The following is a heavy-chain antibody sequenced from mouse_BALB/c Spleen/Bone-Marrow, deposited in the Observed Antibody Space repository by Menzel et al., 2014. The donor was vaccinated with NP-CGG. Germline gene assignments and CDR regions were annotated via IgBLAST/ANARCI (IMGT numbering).Heavy chain of an antibody. CDR3: ARHEDGYYDAMDY. CDR2: ISSGGGST. D-gene: IGHD2-3*01. J-gene: IGHJ4*01. CDR1: GFAFSSYD. Sequence: EVHLVESGGGLVEPGGYLKLSCAASGFAFSSYDMSWVRQTPEKRLEWVAYISSGGGSTYYPDTVKGRFTISRDNAKNTLYLQVSSLKSEDTAMYYCARHEDGYYDAMDYWGQGTSVTVSS. V-gene: IGHV5-12-1*01.